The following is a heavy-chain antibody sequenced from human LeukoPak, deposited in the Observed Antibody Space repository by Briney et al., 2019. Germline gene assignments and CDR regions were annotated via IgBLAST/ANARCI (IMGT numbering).Heavy chain of an antibody. D-gene: IGHD4-17*01. Sequence: PSETLSLTCTVSGGSISSGSYYWGWIRQPAGKGLEWIGRIYTSGSTNYNPSLKSRVTISVDTSKNQFSLKLSSVTAADTAVYYCARDPLVTTRERTYYYYYMDVWGKGTTVTVSS. CDR3: ARDPLVTTRERTYYYYYMDV. J-gene: IGHJ6*03. V-gene: IGHV4-61*02. CDR1: GGSISSGSYY. CDR2: IYTSGST.